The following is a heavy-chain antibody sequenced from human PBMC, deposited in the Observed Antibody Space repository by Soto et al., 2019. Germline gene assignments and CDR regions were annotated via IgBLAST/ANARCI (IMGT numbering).Heavy chain of an antibody. D-gene: IGHD2-8*01. CDR2: ISGSGRRT. CDR1: GFSFSIYD. Sequence: EVELLESGGGLVQSGGSLRLSCAASGFSFSIYDMNWVRQAPGKGLEWVSSISGSGRRTNYADSVRGRFTISRDNSRNTLVLQMNSLRAEDTAIYSCANPGVAGHFDSWGQGTLVTVSS. CDR3: ANPGVAGHFDS. J-gene: IGHJ4*02. V-gene: IGHV3-23*01.